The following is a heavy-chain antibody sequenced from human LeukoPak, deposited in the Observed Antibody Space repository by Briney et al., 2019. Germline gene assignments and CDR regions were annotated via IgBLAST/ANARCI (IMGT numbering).Heavy chain of an antibody. Sequence: SETLSVTCTVSGGSISSYYWSWIRQPAGNGLEWIGRIYTSGSTNYNPSLKSRVTMSVDTSKNQFSLKLSSVTAADTAVYYCARSHYYDSSGYLFDYWGQGTLVTVSS. V-gene: IGHV4-4*07. CDR1: GGSISSYY. CDR3: ARSHYYDSSGYLFDY. CDR2: IYTSGST. J-gene: IGHJ4*02. D-gene: IGHD3-22*01.